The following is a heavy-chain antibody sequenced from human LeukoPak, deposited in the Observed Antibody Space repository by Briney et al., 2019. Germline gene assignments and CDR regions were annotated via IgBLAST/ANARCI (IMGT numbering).Heavy chain of an antibody. CDR3: ARVRIDSSDYFDY. CDR1: GYTFTSYA. Sequence: ASVKVSCKASGYTFTSYAMHWVHQAPGQRLEWMGWINAGNGNTKYSQKFQGRVTITRDTSASTAYMELSSLRSEDTAVYYCARVRIDSSDYFDYWGQGTLVTVSS. CDR2: INAGNGNT. V-gene: IGHV1-3*01. J-gene: IGHJ4*02. D-gene: IGHD3-22*01.